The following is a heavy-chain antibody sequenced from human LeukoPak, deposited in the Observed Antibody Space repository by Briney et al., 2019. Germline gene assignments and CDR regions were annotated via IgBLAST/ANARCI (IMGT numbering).Heavy chain of an antibody. Sequence: GGSLRLSCVVSGLIFGDCWMSWVRQAPGKGLEWVANIKQDGSERYYVDSVKGRFTISRDNAKNSVYLQMNSLRADDTAVYYCARRSGIADAFDIWGQGTMVTVSS. CDR3: ARRSGIADAFDI. D-gene: IGHD6-13*01. J-gene: IGHJ3*02. V-gene: IGHV3-7*01. CDR2: IKQDGSER. CDR1: GLIFGDCW.